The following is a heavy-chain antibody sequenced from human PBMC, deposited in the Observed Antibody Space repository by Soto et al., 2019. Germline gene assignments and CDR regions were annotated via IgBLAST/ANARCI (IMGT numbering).Heavy chain of an antibody. D-gene: IGHD3-22*01. CDR2: IFSSSNGI. Sequence: GGSLRLSCTASGFTFSIYSMNWVRQAPGKGLEWVSYIFSSSNGIYYADSVKGRFTISRDNAKNALYLQMNSLRDEDTAVYYCARDKYFYDGSGPMESDYYYYGMDVWGQGTTVTVSS. CDR3: ARDKYFYDGSGPMESDYYYYGMDV. CDR1: GFTFSIYS. V-gene: IGHV3-48*02. J-gene: IGHJ6*02.